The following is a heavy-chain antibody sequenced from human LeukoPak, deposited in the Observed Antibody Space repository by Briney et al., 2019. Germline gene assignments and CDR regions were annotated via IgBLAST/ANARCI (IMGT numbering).Heavy chain of an antibody. V-gene: IGHV4-39*01. Sequence: SETLSLTCAVSGGSVSSSGYYWSWIRQPPGKGLEWIASINYSGSTYYNPSLKSRVTISVDTSENQFSLKLSSVTAADTAVYYCARYVVYGSGKYYFDYWGQGTLVTVSS. J-gene: IGHJ4*02. CDR2: INYSGST. CDR3: ARYVVYGSGKYYFDY. D-gene: IGHD3-10*01. CDR1: GGSVSSSGYY.